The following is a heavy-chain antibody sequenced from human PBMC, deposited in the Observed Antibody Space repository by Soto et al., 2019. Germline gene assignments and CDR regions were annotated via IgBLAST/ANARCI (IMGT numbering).Heavy chain of an antibody. CDR3: AKHPKWLVRNGDAFDI. J-gene: IGHJ3*02. CDR1: GFTFSSYA. Sequence: EVQLLESGGGLVQPGGSLRLSCAASGFTFSSYAMSWVRQAPGKGLEWVSAISGRGGSTYYAYSVKGRFTISSDNSKNALYLQMSSLRAEDTAVYYCAKHPKWLVRNGDAFDIWGQGTMVTVSS. CDR2: ISGRGGST. V-gene: IGHV3-23*01. D-gene: IGHD6-19*01.